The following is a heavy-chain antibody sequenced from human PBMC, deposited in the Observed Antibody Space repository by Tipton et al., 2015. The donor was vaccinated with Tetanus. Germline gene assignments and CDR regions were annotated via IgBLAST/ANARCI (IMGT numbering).Heavy chain of an antibody. D-gene: IGHD6-19*01. CDR2: ILYSGST. CDR3: ARGSRSGWYILDY. CDR1: GASISSGAYY. J-gene: IGHJ4*02. Sequence: LRLSCNVSGASISSGAYYWTWIRQHPGKGLEWIGNILYSGSTFYNPSLKSRVIISVDTSKNHLSLKLPSVTAADTAVYFCARGSRSGWYILDYWGQGTLVTVSS. V-gene: IGHV4-31*03.